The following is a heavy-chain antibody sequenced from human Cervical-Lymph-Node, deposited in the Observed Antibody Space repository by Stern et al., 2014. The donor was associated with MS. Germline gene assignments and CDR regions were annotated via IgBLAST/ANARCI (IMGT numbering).Heavy chain of an antibody. Sequence: QVQLVQSGAEVKKPGSSVKVSCKASGGTFSSYAISWVRQAPGQGLEWMGGIIPIFGTAKHAQKFQGRVTITGHESTRAGHSERGSLRSEDTAVYYCARDYDFWSGGHYYYYGMDVWGQGTTVTVSS. J-gene: IGHJ6*02. D-gene: IGHD3-3*01. CDR2: IIPIFGTA. CDR3: ARDYDFWSGGHYYYYGMDV. CDR1: GGTFSSYA. V-gene: IGHV1-69*12.